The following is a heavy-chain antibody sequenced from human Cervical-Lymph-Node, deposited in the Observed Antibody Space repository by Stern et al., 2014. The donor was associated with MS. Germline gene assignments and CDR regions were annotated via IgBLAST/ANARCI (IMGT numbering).Heavy chain of an antibody. D-gene: IGHD3-22*01. CDR3: ARDWGSSGYYYTGGFDY. CDR1: GFTFSSYS. V-gene: IGHV3-21*01. Sequence: EMQLVESGGGLVKPGGSLRLSCAASGFTFSSYSMNWVRQAPGKGLEWVSSISSSSSYIYYADSVKGRFTISRDNAKNSLYLQMNSLRAEDTAVYYCARDWGSSGYYYTGGFDYWGQGTLVTVSS. CDR2: ISSSSSYI. J-gene: IGHJ4*02.